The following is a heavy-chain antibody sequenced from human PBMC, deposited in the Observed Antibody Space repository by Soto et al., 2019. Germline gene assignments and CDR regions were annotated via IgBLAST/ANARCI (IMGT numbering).Heavy chain of an antibody. J-gene: IGHJ3*02. CDR1: GFTFSSYA. V-gene: IGHV3-30-3*01. CDR2: ISYDGSNK. D-gene: IGHD6-13*01. Sequence: QVQLVESGGGVVQPGRSLRLSCAASGFTFSSYAMHWVRQAPGKGLEWVAVISYDGSNKYYADSVKGRFTISRDNSKNTLYLRMNSLRAEDTAVYHCARVRGSSWYEGAFDIWGQGTMVTVSS. CDR3: ARVRGSSWYEGAFDI.